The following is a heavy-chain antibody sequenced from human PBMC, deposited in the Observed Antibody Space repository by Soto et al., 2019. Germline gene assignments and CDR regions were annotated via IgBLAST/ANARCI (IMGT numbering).Heavy chain of an antibody. Sequence: QVQLVQSGAEVKKPGASVKVSCKASGYTFTSYGINWVRQATGQGLEWMGWMDPKSGNTVYAQKFQGRVTMTRNTSISTAYMELSSLRFEDTAVYYCARGIPYDYWSGYPRGWFDPWGPGTLVTVSS. CDR3: ARGIPYDYWSGYPRGWFDP. CDR1: GYTFTSYG. CDR2: MDPKSGNT. V-gene: IGHV1-8*01. D-gene: IGHD3-3*01. J-gene: IGHJ5*02.